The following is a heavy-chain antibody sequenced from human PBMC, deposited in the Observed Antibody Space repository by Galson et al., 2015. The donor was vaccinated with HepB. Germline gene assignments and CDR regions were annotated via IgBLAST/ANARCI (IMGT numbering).Heavy chain of an antibody. Sequence: SVKVSCKASGYTFTSYGISWVRQAPGQGLEWMGWISAYNGNTNYAQKLQGRVTMTTDTSTSTAYMELRGLRSDDTAVYYCARTDSSGWNVDYWGQGTLVTVSS. V-gene: IGHV1-18*04. CDR2: ISAYNGNT. D-gene: IGHD6-19*01. J-gene: IGHJ4*02. CDR1: GYTFTSYG. CDR3: ARTDSSGWNVDY.